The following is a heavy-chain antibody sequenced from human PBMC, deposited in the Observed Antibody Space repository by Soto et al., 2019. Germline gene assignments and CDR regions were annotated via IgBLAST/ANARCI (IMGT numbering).Heavy chain of an antibody. J-gene: IGHJ6*03. V-gene: IGHV3-21*06. CDR2: ISSGSNYT. D-gene: IGHD3-10*01. CDR1: GFTFSSYS. CDR3: ARDFKESQYYYYCMDV. Sequence: EVQLVESGGGLVKPGGSLRLSCVVSGFTFSSYSMNWFRQAPGKGLEWVSSISSGSNYTYYADSVKGRFTISRDNAKNSVYLQMNSLRAEDTALHYCARDFKESQYYYYCMDVWGKGTTVTVSS.